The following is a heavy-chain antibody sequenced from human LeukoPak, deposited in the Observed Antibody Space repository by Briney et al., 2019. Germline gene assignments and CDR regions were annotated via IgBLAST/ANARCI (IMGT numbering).Heavy chain of an antibody. Sequence: SETLSLTCTVSGGSISSYYWSWIRQPPGKGLEWIGYIYHSGSTNYNPSLKSRVTISVDTSKNQFSLKLSSVTAADTAVYYCARVPDPSVNYYYGMDVWGKGTTVTVSS. CDR1: GGSISSYY. V-gene: IGHV4-59*01. J-gene: IGHJ6*04. D-gene: IGHD4-17*01. CDR3: ARVPDPSVNYYYGMDV. CDR2: IYHSGST.